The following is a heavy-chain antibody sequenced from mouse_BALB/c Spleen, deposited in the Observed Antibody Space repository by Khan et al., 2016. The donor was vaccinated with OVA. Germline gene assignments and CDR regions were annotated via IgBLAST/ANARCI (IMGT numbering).Heavy chain of an antibody. D-gene: IGHD2-1*01. CDR1: GFNIKDTY. V-gene: IGHV14-3*02. CDR3: ATRYGNPFAF. CDR2: IDPPNDDS. J-gene: IGHJ3*01. Sequence: EVQLKESGAELVKPGASVKLSCSASGFNIKDTYIHWMKQRPEQGLEWIGRIDPPNDDSKYGPKFQAKATLTADTSSNTAYLQLSSLTSEDTAVYYCATRYGNPFAFWGQGTRVSVSA.